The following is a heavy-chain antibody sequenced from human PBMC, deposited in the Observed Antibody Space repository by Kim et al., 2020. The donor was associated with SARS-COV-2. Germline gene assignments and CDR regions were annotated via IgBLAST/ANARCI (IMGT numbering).Heavy chain of an antibody. V-gene: IGHV1-2*06. CDR2: INPNSGGT. J-gene: IGHJ5*02. CDR1: GYTFTGYY. D-gene: IGHD2-2*02. CDR3: AGRPAAIHPSSRWFDP. Sequence: ASVKVSCKASGYTFTGYYMHWVRQAPGQGLEWMGRINPNSGGTNYAQKFQGRVTMTRDTSISTAYMELSRLRSDDTAVYYCAGRPAAIHPSSRWFDPWGQGTLVTVSS.